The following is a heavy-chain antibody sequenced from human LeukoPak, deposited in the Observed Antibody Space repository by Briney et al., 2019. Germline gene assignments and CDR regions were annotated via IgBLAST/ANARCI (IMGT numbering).Heavy chain of an antibody. Sequence: ASVKVSCKASGYTFTGYYMHWVRQAPGQGLEWMGWINPNSGGTNYAQKFQGRVTMTRDTSISTAYMELSRLRSDDTAVYYCARVGRYCSSTSCYYYWGQGTLVTFSS. CDR2: INPNSGGT. CDR1: GYTFTGYY. J-gene: IGHJ4*02. V-gene: IGHV1-2*02. CDR3: ARVGRYCSSTSCYYY. D-gene: IGHD2-2*01.